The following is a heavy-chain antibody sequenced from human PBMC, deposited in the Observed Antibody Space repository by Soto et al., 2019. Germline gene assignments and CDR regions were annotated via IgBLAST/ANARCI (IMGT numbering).Heavy chain of an antibody. CDR3: ARGATSSSTSFYYYYYGMDV. J-gene: IGHJ6*02. D-gene: IGHD2-2*01. V-gene: IGHV1-2*04. Sequence: GASVKVSCKASGYTFTGYYMHWVRQAPGQGLEWMGWINPNSGGTNYAQKFQGWVTMTRDTSISTAYMELSRLRSDDTAVYYCARGATSSSTSFYYYYYGMDVWGQGTTVTVSS. CDR1: GYTFTGYY. CDR2: INPNSGGT.